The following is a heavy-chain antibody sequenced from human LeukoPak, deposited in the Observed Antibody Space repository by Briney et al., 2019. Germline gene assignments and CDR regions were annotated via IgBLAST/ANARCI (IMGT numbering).Heavy chain of an antibody. CDR3: NRVSSGWYYDY. D-gene: IGHD6-19*01. J-gene: IGHJ4*02. CDR1: GFTFGDYA. V-gene: IGHV3-49*03. CDR2: IRSKAYGGTT. Sequence: GGSLRLSCIASGFTFGDYAMSWFRQAPGKGLEWVGFIRSKAYGGTTEYAASVKGRFTISRDDSKSIAYLQMNSLKTEDPAVKYCNRVSSGWYYDYWGQGTLVTVSS.